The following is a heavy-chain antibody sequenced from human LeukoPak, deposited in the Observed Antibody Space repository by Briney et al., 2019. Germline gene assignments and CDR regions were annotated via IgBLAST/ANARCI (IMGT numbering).Heavy chain of an antibody. D-gene: IGHD3-10*01. J-gene: IGHJ4*02. CDR1: GYTLTELS. CDR3: PTVSALWFGEFGDFDY. CDR2: VHPEDSEP. V-gene: IGHV1-24*01. Sequence: ASVKVSHKVSGYTLTELSMHWVRQAPGKGGEWGGGVHPEDSEPIYAPKFQRRVSMTEDTSTDTAYMELSSLRSEDTAVYYCPTVSALWFGEFGDFDYWGQGTLVTVSS.